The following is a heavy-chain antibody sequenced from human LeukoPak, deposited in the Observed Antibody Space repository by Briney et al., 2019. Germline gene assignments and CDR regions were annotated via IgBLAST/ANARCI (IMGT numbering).Heavy chain of an antibody. Sequence: GGSLRLSCVASGLTVSNHWMSWVRQAPGKGLEWVANIKQDGSEKYYVDSVKGRFTISRDNAKNSLYLQMNSLRAEDTAVYYCARVVPASRGMDVWGQGTTVTVSS. CDR2: IKQDGSEK. CDR1: GLTVSNHW. J-gene: IGHJ6*02. V-gene: IGHV3-7*01. D-gene: IGHD2-2*01. CDR3: ARVVPASRGMDV.